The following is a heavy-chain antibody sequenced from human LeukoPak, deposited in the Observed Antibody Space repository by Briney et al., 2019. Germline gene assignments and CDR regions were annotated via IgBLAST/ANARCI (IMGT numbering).Heavy chain of an antibody. CDR1: GGSFSGYY. CDR2: INHSGST. Sequence: SETLSLACAVYGGSFSGYYWSWIRQPPGKGLEWIGEINHSGSTNYNPSLKSRVTISVDTSKNQFSLKLSSVIAADTAVYYCARADYGDYGVDYWGQGTLVTVSS. V-gene: IGHV4-34*01. CDR3: ARADYGDYGVDY. J-gene: IGHJ4*02. D-gene: IGHD4-17*01.